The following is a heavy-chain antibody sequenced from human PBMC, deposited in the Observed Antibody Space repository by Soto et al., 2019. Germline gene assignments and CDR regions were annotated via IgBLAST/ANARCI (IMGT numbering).Heavy chain of an antibody. CDR2: ISSSSTI. Sequence: GGSLRLSCAASGFTFSSYSMNWVRQAPGKGLEWVSYISSSSTIYYADSVKGRFTISRDNAKNSLYLQMNSLRDEDTAVYYCARDSSSWYDQEIYYYYGMDVWGQGTTVTVSS. J-gene: IGHJ6*02. CDR1: GFTFSSYS. D-gene: IGHD6-13*01. V-gene: IGHV3-48*02. CDR3: ARDSSSWYDQEIYYYYGMDV.